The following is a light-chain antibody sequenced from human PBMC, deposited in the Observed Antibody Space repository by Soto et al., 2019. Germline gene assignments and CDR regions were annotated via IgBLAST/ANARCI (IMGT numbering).Light chain of an antibody. J-gene: IGKJ5*01. CDR2: DVS. CDR3: QQYGNSPIT. Sequence: DIVLTQSPATLSLSPGERVTLSCGASPSVSSSRLAWYQQKPGQAPRLLMYDVSRRAFGIPDRFSGSGSGTDFTLTISRLEPEDFAVYYCQQYGNSPITFGQGTRLEIK. V-gene: IGKV3D-20*01. CDR1: PSVSSSR.